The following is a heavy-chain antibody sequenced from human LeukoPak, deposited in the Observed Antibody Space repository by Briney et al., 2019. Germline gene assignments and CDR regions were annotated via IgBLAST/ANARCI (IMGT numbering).Heavy chain of an antibody. J-gene: IGHJ4*02. CDR2: IYYSGST. V-gene: IGHV4-39*07. CDR1: GGSISSSSYY. D-gene: IGHD3-22*01. CDR3: ARGWVYYYDSGLYAFDY. Sequence: SETLSLTCTVSGGSISSSSYYWGWIRQPPGKGLEWIESIYYSGSTYYNPSLKSRVTISVDTSKNQFSLKLSSVTAADTAVYYCARGWVYYYDSGLYAFDYWGQGTLITVSS.